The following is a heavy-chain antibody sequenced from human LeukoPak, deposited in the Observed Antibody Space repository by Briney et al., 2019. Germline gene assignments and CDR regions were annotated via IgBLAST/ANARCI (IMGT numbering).Heavy chain of an antibody. D-gene: IGHD3-10*01. J-gene: IGHJ6*03. Sequence: PGGSLRLSCAASGFTFSSYAMHWVRQAPGKGLEWVAVISYDGSNKYYADSVKGRFTISRDNSKNTLYLQMNSLRAEDTAVYYCAKVGSYSASGSHSYYSYMDVWGKGTTVTVSS. V-gene: IGHV3-30-3*01. CDR3: AKVGSYSASGSHSYYSYMDV. CDR1: GFTFSSYA. CDR2: ISYDGSNK.